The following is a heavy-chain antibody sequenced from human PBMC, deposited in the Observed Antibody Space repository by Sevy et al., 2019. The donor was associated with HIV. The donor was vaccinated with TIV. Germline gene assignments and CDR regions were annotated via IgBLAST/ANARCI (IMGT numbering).Heavy chain of an antibody. Sequence: GGSLRLSCAASGFTFSSYAMSWVRQAPGKGLEWVSAISGSGGSTYYADSVKGRFTISRDNSKNTLYLQMNSQRAEDTAVYYCAKGGSSGWYNWFDPWGQGTLVTVSS. D-gene: IGHD6-19*01. CDR1: GFTFSSYA. CDR2: ISGSGGST. V-gene: IGHV3-23*01. CDR3: AKGGSSGWYNWFDP. J-gene: IGHJ5*02.